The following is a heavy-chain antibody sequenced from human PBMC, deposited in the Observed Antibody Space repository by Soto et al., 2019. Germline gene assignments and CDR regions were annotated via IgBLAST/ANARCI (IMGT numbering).Heavy chain of an antibody. D-gene: IGHD5-12*01. CDR2: ISSSSSTI. J-gene: IGHJ4*02. CDR3: ASQSSEWLLFAS. V-gene: IGHV3-48*01. Sequence: EVQLVESGGGLVQPGGSLRLSCAASGFTFSSYSMNWVRQAPGKGLEWVSYISSSSSTIYYADSVKGRFTISRDNAKNSPYLQMNCLRAEDTAVYYCASQSSEWLLFASWGQGTLVTVSS. CDR1: GFTFSSYS.